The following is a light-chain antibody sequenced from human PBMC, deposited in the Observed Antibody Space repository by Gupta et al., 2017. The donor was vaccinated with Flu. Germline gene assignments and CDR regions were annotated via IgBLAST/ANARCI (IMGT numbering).Light chain of an antibody. Sequence: PSSLSASVGDRVTITCRASQDIRNDLGWYQQKSGKAPKRLIYAASSLPSGVPSRFSGSGSGTEFTLTINSLQPEDFATYYCRQHNSYPLTFGQGTRLEIK. J-gene: IGKJ5*01. CDR1: QDIRND. CDR3: RQHNSYPLT. CDR2: AAS. V-gene: IGKV1-17*01.